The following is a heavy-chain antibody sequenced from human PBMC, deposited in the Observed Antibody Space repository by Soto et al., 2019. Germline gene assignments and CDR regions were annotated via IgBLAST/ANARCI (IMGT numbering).Heavy chain of an antibody. CDR3: VQHLIH. J-gene: IGHJ1*01. CDR1: GASISSYY. CDR2: IYYSGST. D-gene: IGHD3-16*01. V-gene: IGHV4-59*01. Sequence: QVQLQESGPGLVKPSETLSLTCTVSGASISSYYWTWIRQPPGKGLEWIGYIYYSGSTNYNSSLKSRVTISVDASKNQFSLKLSSVTAADTAWYYCVQHLIHWGQGTLVTVSS.